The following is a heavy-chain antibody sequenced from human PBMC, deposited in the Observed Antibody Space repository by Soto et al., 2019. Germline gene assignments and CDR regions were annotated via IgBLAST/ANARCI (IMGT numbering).Heavy chain of an antibody. V-gene: IGHV1-69*06. J-gene: IGHJ6*02. CDR2: IIPIFGTA. Sequence: QVQLVQSGAEVKKPGSSVKVSCKASGGTFSSYAISWVRQAPGQGLEWMGGIIPIFGTANYAQKFQGRVTIPADKSTSTAYMELSSLRSEDTAVYYCARLRIAARPTTYYYYGMDVWGQGTTVTVSS. CDR1: GGTFSSYA. D-gene: IGHD6-6*01. CDR3: ARLRIAARPTTYYYYGMDV.